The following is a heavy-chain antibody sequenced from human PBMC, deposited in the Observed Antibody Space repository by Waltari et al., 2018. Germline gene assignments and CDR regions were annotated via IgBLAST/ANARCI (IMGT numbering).Heavy chain of an antibody. V-gene: IGHV3-9*01. D-gene: IGHD3-10*01. CDR3: AKDIFTVVRGVIED. J-gene: IGHJ4*02. CDR2: ISWNSGNI. Sequence: VQLVESGGGLVQPGRSLRLSCAASGFTFDAYAMHWVRQTPGKGLEWVSGISWNSGNIGYVDSVKGRFTSSRDNAKNSLYLQMNSLRAEDTALYYCAKDIFTVVRGVIEDWGQGTLVTVSS. CDR1: GFTFDAYA.